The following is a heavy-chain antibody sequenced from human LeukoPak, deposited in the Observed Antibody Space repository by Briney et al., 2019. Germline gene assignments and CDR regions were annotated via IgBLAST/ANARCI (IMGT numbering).Heavy chain of an antibody. J-gene: IGHJ6*03. CDR3: ARDQGEAPYYYYMDV. Sequence: ASVKVSCKASGYTFTSYAMHWVRQAPGQRLEWMGWINAGNGNTKYSQKFQGRVTITRDTSASTAYMELSSLRSEDTAVYYCARDQGEAPYYYYMDVWGKGTTVTVSS. CDR1: GYTFTSYA. V-gene: IGHV1-3*01. CDR2: INAGNGNT.